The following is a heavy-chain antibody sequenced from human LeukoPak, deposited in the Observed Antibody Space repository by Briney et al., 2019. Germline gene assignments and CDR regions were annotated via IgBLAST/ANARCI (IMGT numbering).Heavy chain of an antibody. CDR1: GDSFSNYF. CDR3: ARWANHGKVV. CDR2: MYYSGDT. Sequence: SETLLHSCTVSGDSFSNYFWSWIRQPPGKGLEWIGYMYYSGDTNYNPSLKSRVTISVDTSNNQSSLRLSSVTAADTAVYYCARWANHGKVVRGERSPVIVSS. V-gene: IGHV4-59*08. J-gene: IGHJ6*04.